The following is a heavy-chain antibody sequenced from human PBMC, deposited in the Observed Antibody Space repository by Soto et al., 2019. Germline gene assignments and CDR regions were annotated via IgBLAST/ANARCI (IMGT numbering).Heavy chain of an antibody. Sequence: PSETLSLTCTVSGGSISSSSYYWGWIRQPPGKGLEWIASTSYSGSTYYNPSLKSRVTISVDTSKNQFSLKLSSVTAADTAVFFCARRGSVSGCSHLHFDLRGRGTLVTVSS. CDR2: TSYSGST. V-gene: IGHV4-39*01. CDR3: ARRGSVSGCSHLHFDL. J-gene: IGHJ2*01. D-gene: IGHD6-19*01. CDR1: GGSISSSSYY.